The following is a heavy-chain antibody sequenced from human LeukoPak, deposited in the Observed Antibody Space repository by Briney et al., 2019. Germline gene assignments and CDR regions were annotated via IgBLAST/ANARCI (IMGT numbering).Heavy chain of an antibody. CDR2: INSDGSST. CDR1: GFTFSSYW. J-gene: IGHJ4*02. D-gene: IGHD6-13*01. V-gene: IGHV3-74*01. Sequence: GGSLRLSCAASGFTFSSYWMHWVRQAPGKGLVWVSRINSDGSSTSYADSVKGRFTISRDNAKNSLYLQMNSLRAEDTAVYYCAREGVAAVEDYWGQGTLVTVSS. CDR3: AREGVAAVEDY.